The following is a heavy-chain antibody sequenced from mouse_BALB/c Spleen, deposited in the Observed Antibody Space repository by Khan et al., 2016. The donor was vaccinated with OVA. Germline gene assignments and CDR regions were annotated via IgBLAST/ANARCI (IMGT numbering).Heavy chain of an antibody. V-gene: IGHV1-76*01. CDR2: IYPGTDNI. J-gene: IGHJ2*02. D-gene: IGHD3-2*02. Sequence: QVQLKQSGAELVRPGASVKLSCKTSGYIFTNYWIHWVKQRSGQGLEWIAMIYPGTDNIYYNEKFKDKATLTVDKSSSTAYIQLSSLTSEASSFYFCARGEAWYYFDYWGQGTSVTVSS. CDR3: ARGEAWYYFDY. CDR1: GYIFTNYW.